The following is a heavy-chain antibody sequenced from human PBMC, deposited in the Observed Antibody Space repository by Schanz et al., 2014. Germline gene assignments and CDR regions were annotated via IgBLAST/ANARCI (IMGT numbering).Heavy chain of an antibody. CDR1: GFTVSSDH. J-gene: IGHJ4*02. CDR2: LSGSGGST. D-gene: IGHD1-1*01. V-gene: IGHV3-23*04. Sequence: EVQLVESGGGFVQPGGSLGLSCVVSGFTVSSDHMSWVRQAPGKGLEWVSALSGSGGSTYYADSVKGRFTISRDNSKNTLYLQMNSLRADDTAVYFCARAHGNNWYGKGLDYWGQGTQVTVSS. CDR3: ARAHGNNWYGKGLDY.